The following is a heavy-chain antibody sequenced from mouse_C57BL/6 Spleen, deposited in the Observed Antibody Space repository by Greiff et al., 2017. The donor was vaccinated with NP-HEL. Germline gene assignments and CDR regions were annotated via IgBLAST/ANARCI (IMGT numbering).Heavy chain of an antibody. Sequence: VQLQQSGGGLVKPGGSLKLSCAASGFTFSSYAMSWVRQTPEKRLEWVATISDGGSYTYYPDNVKGRFTISRDNAKNNLYLQMSHLKSEDTAMYYCARGYYGRGDYFDYWGQGTTLTVSS. J-gene: IGHJ2*01. CDR3: ARGYYGRGDYFDY. CDR2: ISDGGSYT. V-gene: IGHV5-4*01. D-gene: IGHD1-1*01. CDR1: GFTFSSYA.